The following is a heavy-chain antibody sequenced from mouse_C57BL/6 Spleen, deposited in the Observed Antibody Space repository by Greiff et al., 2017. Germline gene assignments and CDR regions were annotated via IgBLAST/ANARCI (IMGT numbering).Heavy chain of an antibody. CDR1: GYSFTGYY. Sequence: EVQLQQSGPELVKPGASVKISCKASGYSFTGYYMNWVKQSPEKSLEWIGEINPSTGGTTYNQKFKAKATLTVDKSSSTAYMQLKSLTSEDSAVYSCARHGGYFDYWGQGTTLTVSA. J-gene: IGHJ2*01. CDR3: ARHGGYFDY. CDR2: INPSTGGT. V-gene: IGHV1-42*01.